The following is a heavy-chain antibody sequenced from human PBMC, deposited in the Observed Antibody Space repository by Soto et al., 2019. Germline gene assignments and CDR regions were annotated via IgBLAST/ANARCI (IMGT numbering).Heavy chain of an antibody. J-gene: IGHJ3*02. Sequence: PGEFLRISSRSYGGTFTSYLIGLLHHVPGKGVEVMGIIYPGDSDTRYSPSFQGQVTISADKSISTAYLQWSSLKAADTAMYYCARRSDDYAGDAFDIWGQGTMVTVSS. V-gene: IGHV5-51*07. CDR3: ARRSDDYAGDAFDI. CDR2: IYPGDSDT. CDR1: GGTFTSYL. D-gene: IGHD4-17*01.